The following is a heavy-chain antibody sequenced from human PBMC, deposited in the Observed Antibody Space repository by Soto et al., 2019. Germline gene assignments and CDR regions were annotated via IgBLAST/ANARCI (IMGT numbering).Heavy chain of an antibody. CDR3: AKESMSVAVSASRVYGMDV. D-gene: IGHD6-6*01. V-gene: IGHV3-23*01. CDR1: GFTFSNYA. J-gene: IGHJ6*02. Sequence: GGSLRLSCAGCGFTFSNYAMTWVRQAPGKGLEWVSTTRSNGEYTYYADSVKGRFTVSRDNSQNALFLEMSRLRAEDTAVYYCAKESMSVAVSASRVYGMDVWGQGTTVTVSS. CDR2: TRSNGEYT.